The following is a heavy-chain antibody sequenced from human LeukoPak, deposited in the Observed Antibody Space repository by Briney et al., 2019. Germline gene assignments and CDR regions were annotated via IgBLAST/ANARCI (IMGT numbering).Heavy chain of an antibody. CDR1: GFTFSSYA. J-gene: IGHJ4*02. D-gene: IGHD3-3*01. Sequence: GGSLRLSCAASGFTFSSYAMSWVRQAPGKGLEWVSAISGSGGSTYYPDSVKGRFTISRDNSKNTLYLQMNSLRAEDTAVYCCASRRITIFGVATAGVDYWGQGTLVTVSS. CDR2: ISGSGGST. V-gene: IGHV3-23*01. CDR3: ASRRITIFGVATAGVDY.